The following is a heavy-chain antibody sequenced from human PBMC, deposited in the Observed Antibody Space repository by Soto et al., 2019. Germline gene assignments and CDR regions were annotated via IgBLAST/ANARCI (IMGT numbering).Heavy chain of an antibody. J-gene: IGHJ4*02. CDR1: GFTFSSYS. CDR2: ISSSSSYI. D-gene: IGHD1-26*01. Sequence: GSLRLSCAASGFTFSSYSMNWVRQAPGKGLEWVSSISSSSSYIYYADSVKGRFTISRDNAKNSLYLQMNSLRAEDTAVYYCARDRELLAADFDYWGQGTLVTVSS. V-gene: IGHV3-21*01. CDR3: ARDRELLAADFDY.